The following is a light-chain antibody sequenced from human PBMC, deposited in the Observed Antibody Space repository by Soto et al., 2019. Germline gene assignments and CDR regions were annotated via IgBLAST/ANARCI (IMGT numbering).Light chain of an antibody. J-gene: IGKJ1*01. Sequence: DIQMDPSPSTLSASVGDRVTITCRASQSISSWLAWYQQKPGKAPKLLIYDASSLESGVPSRFSGSGSGTEFTLTISSLQPDDFATYYCQQYNSYSGTFGQGTQGEIK. V-gene: IGKV1-5*01. CDR1: QSISSW. CDR3: QQYNSYSGT. CDR2: DAS.